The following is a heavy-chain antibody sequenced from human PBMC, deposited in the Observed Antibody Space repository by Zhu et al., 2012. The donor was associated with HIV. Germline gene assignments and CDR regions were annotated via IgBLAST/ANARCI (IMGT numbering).Heavy chain of an antibody. CDR3: AGQIAVADARPGYFDR. CDR2: INHSGNT. V-gene: IGHV4-34*01. J-gene: IGHJ1*01. D-gene: IGHD2-21*01. CDR1: GASFSSYY. Sequence: QVQLQQWGAGLLKPSETLSLTCAVYGASFSSYYWTWLRQSPGKGLERIGDINHSGNTNYNSSFKGRVTISIDNSKNQFSLSLKSVTADDSAVYFCAGQIAVADARPGYFDRWGQGTLVTVSS.